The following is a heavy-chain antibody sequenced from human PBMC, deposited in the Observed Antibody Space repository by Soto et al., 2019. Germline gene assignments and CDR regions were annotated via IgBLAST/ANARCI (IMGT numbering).Heavy chain of an antibody. V-gene: IGHV4-34*01. J-gene: IGHJ6*02. CDR2: INHSGST. CDR3: AMDREYQLLYYYYYGMDA. D-gene: IGHD2-2*01. Sequence: SETLSLTCAVYGGSFSGYYWSWIRQPPGKGLEWIGEINHSGSTNYNPSLKSRVTLSVDTSKNQFSLKLSSVTAADTAVYYCAMDREYQLLYYYYYGMDAWGQGTTVTVSS. CDR1: GGSFSGYY.